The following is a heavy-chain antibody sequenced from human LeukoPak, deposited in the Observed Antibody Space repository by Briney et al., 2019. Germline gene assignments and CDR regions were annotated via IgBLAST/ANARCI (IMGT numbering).Heavy chain of an antibody. CDR2: ISINRGNT. CDR1: GYTSTNYG. V-gene: IGHV1-18*01. J-gene: IGHJ5*02. Sequence: ASVKVSCKASGYTSTNYGISWVRQAPGQGLEWMGWISINRGNTNYAQKFQGRVSMTTDTSTSTAYMELRGLRSDDTATYYCARDVGITVADSFDPWGQGTLVTVSS. D-gene: IGHD6-19*01. CDR3: ARDVGITVADSFDP.